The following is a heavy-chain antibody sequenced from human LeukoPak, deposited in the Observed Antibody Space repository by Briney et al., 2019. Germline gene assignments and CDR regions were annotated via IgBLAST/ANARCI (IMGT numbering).Heavy chain of an antibody. V-gene: IGHV1-69*02. CDR1: GGTFSSYT. D-gene: IGHD2-2*01. Sequence: SVKVSCKASGGTFSSYTISWVRQAPGQGLEWMGRIIPILGIANYAQKFQGRVTITADKSTSTAYMELSSLRSEDTAVYYCAKYCSSTSCPLGAFDIWGQGTMVTVSS. CDR2: IIPILGIA. CDR3: AKYCSSTSCPLGAFDI. J-gene: IGHJ3*02.